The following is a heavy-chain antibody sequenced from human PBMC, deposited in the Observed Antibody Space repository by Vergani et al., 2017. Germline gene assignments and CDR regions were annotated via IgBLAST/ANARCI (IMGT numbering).Heavy chain of an antibody. V-gene: IGHV3-21*01. CDR3: ARGDWKWPRYYYYMDV. Sequence: EVQLVESGGGLVKPGGSLRLSCAASGFTFSSYSMNWVRQAPGKGLEWVSSISSSSSYIYYADSVKGRFTISRDNAKNSLYLQMNSLRAEDTAVYYCARGDWKWPRYYYYMDVWGKGTTVTVSS. J-gene: IGHJ6*03. CDR1: GFTFSSYS. CDR2: ISSSSSYI. D-gene: IGHD1-1*01.